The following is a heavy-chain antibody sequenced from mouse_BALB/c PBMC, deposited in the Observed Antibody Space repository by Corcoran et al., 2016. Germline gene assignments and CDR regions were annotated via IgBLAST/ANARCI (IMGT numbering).Heavy chain of an antibody. Sequence: QIQLVQSGPELKKPGETVKISCKASGYTFTNYGMNWVKQAPGKGLKWMGWINTYTGEPTYADDFKGRFAFSLETSASTAYLQINNLKNEDTATYFCARDYGSSYTTYWGQGTTLTVSS. V-gene: IGHV9-3-1*01. CDR3: ARDYGSSYTTY. CDR2: INTYTGEP. D-gene: IGHD1-1*01. J-gene: IGHJ2*01. CDR1: GYTFTNYG.